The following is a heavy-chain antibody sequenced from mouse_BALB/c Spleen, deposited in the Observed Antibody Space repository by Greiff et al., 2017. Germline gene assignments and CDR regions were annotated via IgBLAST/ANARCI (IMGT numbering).Heavy chain of an antibody. D-gene: IGHD3-1*01. J-gene: IGHJ4*01. V-gene: IGHV1S34*01. CDR3: AREDDSGYDYYAMDY. CDR2: ISCYNGAT. Sequence: LVKTGASVKISCKASGYSFTGYYMHWVKQSHGKSLEWIGYISCYNGATSYNQKFKGKATFTVDTSSSTAYMQFNSLTSEDSAVYYCAREDDSGYDYYAMDYLGQGTSVTVSS. CDR1: GYSFTGYY.